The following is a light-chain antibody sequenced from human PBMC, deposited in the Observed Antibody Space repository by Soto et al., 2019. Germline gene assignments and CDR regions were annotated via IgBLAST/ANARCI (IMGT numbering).Light chain of an antibody. Sequence: EIVLTQSPATLSVSPGETATLSCRASQSVSYNLAWYQQKPGQGPRLLIYGAFTRATGIPARFSGSGSGTEFTLTISSLQSEDFAVYYCQQYKKWPPLTFGGGTEVEIK. V-gene: IGKV3-15*01. CDR1: QSVSYN. J-gene: IGKJ4*01. CDR3: QQYKKWPPLT. CDR2: GAF.